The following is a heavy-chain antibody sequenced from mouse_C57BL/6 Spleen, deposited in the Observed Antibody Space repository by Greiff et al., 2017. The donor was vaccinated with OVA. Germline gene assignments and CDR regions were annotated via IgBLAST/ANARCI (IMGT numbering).Heavy chain of an antibody. J-gene: IGHJ1*03. CDR1: GYPFTDHT. CDR2: IYPRDGST. Sequence: QVQLKQSDAELVKPGASVKISCKASGYPFTDHTIHWMKQRPEQVLEWIGYIYPRDGSTKSNEKFKGKATLTADKSSSTAYMQLNSLTSEDSAVYFCARDYGSSYGYFDVWGTGTTVTVSS. D-gene: IGHD1-1*01. V-gene: IGHV1-78*01. CDR3: ARDYGSSYGYFDV.